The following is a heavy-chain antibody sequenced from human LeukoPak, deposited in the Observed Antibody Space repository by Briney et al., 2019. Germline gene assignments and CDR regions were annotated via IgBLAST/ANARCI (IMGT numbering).Heavy chain of an antibody. CDR3: ARLLYYYDSSGYYYAPKAFDI. J-gene: IGHJ3*02. Sequence: GESLKISCKGSGYSFTSYWIGWVRQMPGKGLEWMGIIYPGDSDTRYSPSLQGQVTISADKSISTAYLQWSSLKASDTAMYYCARLLYYYDSSGYYYAPKAFDIWGQGTMVTVSS. CDR2: IYPGDSDT. CDR1: GYSFTSYW. V-gene: IGHV5-51*01. D-gene: IGHD3-22*01.